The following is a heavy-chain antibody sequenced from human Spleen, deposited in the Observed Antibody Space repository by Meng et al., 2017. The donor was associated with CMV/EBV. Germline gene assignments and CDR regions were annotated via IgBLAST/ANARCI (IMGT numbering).Heavy chain of an antibody. J-gene: IGHJ4*02. V-gene: IGHV5-51*01. CDR2: IYPGDSDT. CDR1: GYSFANSW. Sequence: CKGSGYSFANSWLGWVRQWPGKGLEWMRIIYPGDSDTTYHPSIQGQLTISVDKSISTAYVQWSSLEASDTAMYYCVTYSSGYYYFDYWGQGTLVTVSS. D-gene: IGHD3-22*01. CDR3: VTYSSGYYYFDY.